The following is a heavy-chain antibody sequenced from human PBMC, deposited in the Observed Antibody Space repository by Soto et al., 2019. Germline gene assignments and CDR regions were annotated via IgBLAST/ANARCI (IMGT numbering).Heavy chain of an antibody. D-gene: IGHD3-3*01. CDR2: IYHSGST. J-gene: IGHJ4*02. CDR3: ASSFGVVSGAFDY. V-gene: IGHV4-30-2*01. CDR1: GGSISSGGYS. Sequence: SETLSLTCAVSGGSISSGGYSWSWIRQPPGKGLEWIGYIYHSGSTYYNPSLKSRVTISVDRSKNQFSLKLSSVTAADTAVYYCASSFGVVSGAFDYWGQGTLVTVSS.